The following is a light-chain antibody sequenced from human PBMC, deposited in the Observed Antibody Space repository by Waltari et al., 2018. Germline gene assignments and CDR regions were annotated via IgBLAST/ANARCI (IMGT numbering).Light chain of an antibody. Sequence: QLVLTQSPSASASLGASIKLTCTLSSGHSSYGIAWHQQQPEKGPRFLMKLNSDGSHSKGDGIPDRFSGSSSGAERYLTISSLQSEDEADYYCQTWGTGIYVVFGGGTKLTVL. CDR1: SGHSSYG. V-gene: IGLV4-69*01. CDR3: QTWGTGIYVV. J-gene: IGLJ2*01. CDR2: LNSDGSH.